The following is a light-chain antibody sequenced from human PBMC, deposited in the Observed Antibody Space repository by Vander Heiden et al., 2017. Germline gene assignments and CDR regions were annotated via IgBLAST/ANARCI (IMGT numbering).Light chain of an antibody. CDR3: QQDNSLPYT. CDR1: QSISSW. CDR2: KAS. Sequence: DIQMTQSPSTLSASVGDRVTITCRASQSISSWLAWYQQKPGKAAKLLIYKASSLESGVPSRFSGSGSGTEFTLTISSLQPDDFATYYCQQDNSLPYTFGEGTKMEIK. J-gene: IGKJ2*01. V-gene: IGKV1-5*03.